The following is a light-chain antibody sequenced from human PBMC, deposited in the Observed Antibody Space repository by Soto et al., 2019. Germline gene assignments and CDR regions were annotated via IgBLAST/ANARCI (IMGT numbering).Light chain of an antibody. Sequence: SVLTQPASVSGSPGQSIAISCTGTSSDVGGYNYVSWYQQLPGKAPKLLISEVSNRPSGVPGRFSGSKSGNTASLTISGLQAEDEADYYCCSYAGSYPFVFGTGTKVTVL. CDR2: EVS. CDR1: SSDVGGYNY. CDR3: CSYAGSYPFV. J-gene: IGLJ1*01. V-gene: IGLV2-14*01.